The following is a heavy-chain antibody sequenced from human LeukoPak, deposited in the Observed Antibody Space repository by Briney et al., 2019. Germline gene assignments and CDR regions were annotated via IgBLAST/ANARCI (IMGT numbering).Heavy chain of an antibody. Sequence: ASVKVSCKASGGTFSSYAISWVRQAPGQGLEWMGRIIPILGIANYAQKFQGRVTITADKSTSTAYMELSSLRSEDTAVYYCASHHQDLTYYYDSSGYFFDYWGQGTLVTVSS. J-gene: IGHJ4*02. V-gene: IGHV1-69*04. D-gene: IGHD3-22*01. CDR3: ASHHQDLTYYYDSSGYFFDY. CDR2: IIPILGIA. CDR1: GGTFSSYA.